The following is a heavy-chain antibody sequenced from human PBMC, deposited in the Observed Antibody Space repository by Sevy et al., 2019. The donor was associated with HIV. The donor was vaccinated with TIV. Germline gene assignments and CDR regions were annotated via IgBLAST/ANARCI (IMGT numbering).Heavy chain of an antibody. D-gene: IGHD3-10*01. CDR2: IYYNGHI. Sequence: SETLSLTCTVSGGSITSLYWNWIRQPPGKGLEWIANIYYNGHINYNPSLKSRVTLSLDTSKNQFSLRLSSVTAADTGIYYCAGGEGGGRGYSWGQGTLVTVSS. CDR1: GGSITSLY. CDR3: AGGEGGGRGYS. J-gene: IGHJ4*02. V-gene: IGHV4-59*08.